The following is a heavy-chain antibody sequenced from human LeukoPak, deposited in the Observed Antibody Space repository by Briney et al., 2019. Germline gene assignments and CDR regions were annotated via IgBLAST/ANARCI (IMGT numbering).Heavy chain of an antibody. CDR2: INPNSGGT. J-gene: IGHJ4*02. V-gene: IGHV1-2*02. Sequence: ASVKVSFMASGYTLTVYYMHWVRQAPGQGLEWMGWINPNSGGTNYAQKFQGRVTMTRDTSISTAYMELSRLRSDDTAVYYCARDLGGRSGGYDFDYWGQGTLVTVSS. CDR1: GYTLTVYY. D-gene: IGHD5-12*01. CDR3: ARDLGGRSGGYDFDY.